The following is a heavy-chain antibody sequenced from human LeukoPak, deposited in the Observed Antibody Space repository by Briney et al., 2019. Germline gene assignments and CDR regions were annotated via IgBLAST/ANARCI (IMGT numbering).Heavy chain of an antibody. CDR1: GFSFSSYW. V-gene: IGHV3-7*03. J-gene: IGHJ3*02. Sequence: GGSLRLSCVASGFSFSSYWMSWVRQAPGKGLEFVANIKQDGGSKNYVDSVKGRFTISRDSSENTLSLQMNSLRVEDTALYYCASRTWTGAGYYAFDIWGQGTMVTVSS. CDR3: ASRTWTGAGYYAFDI. CDR2: IKQDGGSK. D-gene: IGHD3/OR15-3a*01.